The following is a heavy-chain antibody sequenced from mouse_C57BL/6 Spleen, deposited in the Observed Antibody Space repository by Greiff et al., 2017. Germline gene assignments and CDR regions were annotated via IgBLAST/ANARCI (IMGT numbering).Heavy chain of an antibody. CDR3: VSDSSGPYYAMDY. D-gene: IGHD3-2*02. CDR1: GFNIKNTY. CDR2: IDPANGNT. V-gene: IGHV14-3*01. J-gene: IGHJ4*01. Sequence: EVQLQQSVAELVRPGASVKLSCTASGFNIKNTYMHWVKQRPEQGLEWIGRIDPANGNTKYAPKFQGKATITADTSSNTAYLQLSSLTSEDTAIYYCVSDSSGPYYAMDYWGQGTSVTVSS.